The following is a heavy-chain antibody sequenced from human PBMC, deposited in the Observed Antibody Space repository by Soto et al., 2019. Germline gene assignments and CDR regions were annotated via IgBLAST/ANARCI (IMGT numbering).Heavy chain of an antibody. CDR2: IDPSDSYT. CDR3: ARPLQTGTTGYYYYGMDV. Sequence: GESLKISCKGSGYSFTSYWISWVRQMPGKGLEWMGRIDPSDSYTNYSPSFQGHVTISADKSISIAYLQWSSLKASDTAMYYCARPLQTGTTGYYYYGMDVWGQGTTVTVSS. CDR1: GYSFTSYW. J-gene: IGHJ6*02. D-gene: IGHD1-1*01. V-gene: IGHV5-10-1*01.